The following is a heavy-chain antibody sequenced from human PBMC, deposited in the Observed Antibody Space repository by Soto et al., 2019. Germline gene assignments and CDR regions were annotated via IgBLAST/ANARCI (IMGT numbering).Heavy chain of an antibody. V-gene: IGHV4-38-2*02. CDR3: PRALSSGYDPYYFDY. CDR2: IGYSGRT. CDR1: GYLTSSGYY. D-gene: IGHD3-22*01. J-gene: IGHJ4*02. Sequence: PSETLSLTCSVAGYLTSSGYYWGCVRQTPGKGLEWLGIIGYSGRTYKNPSLKSRVRGSVHLSKIQFSRNLRSVTGTDTAVYFCPRALSSGYDPYYFDYWGQGPL.